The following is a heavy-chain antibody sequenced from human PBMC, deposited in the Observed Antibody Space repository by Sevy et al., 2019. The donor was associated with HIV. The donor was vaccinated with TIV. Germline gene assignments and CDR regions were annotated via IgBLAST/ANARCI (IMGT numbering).Heavy chain of an antibody. CDR3: ARGFGNYDILTGPRLVAFDI. Sequence: SETLSLTCTVSGGSISSYYWSWIRQPPGKGLEWIGYIYYSGSTNYNPSLKSRVTISVDTSKNQFSLKLSSVTAADTAVYYCARGFGNYDILTGPRLVAFDIWGQGTMVTVSS. CDR1: GGSISSYY. J-gene: IGHJ3*02. CDR2: IYYSGST. D-gene: IGHD3-9*01. V-gene: IGHV4-59*01.